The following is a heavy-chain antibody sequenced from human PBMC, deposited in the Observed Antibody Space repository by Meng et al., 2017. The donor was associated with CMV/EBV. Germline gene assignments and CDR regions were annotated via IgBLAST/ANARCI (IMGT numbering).Heavy chain of an antibody. D-gene: IGHD3-3*02. J-gene: IGHJ4*02. V-gene: IGHV3-15*01. Sequence: GGSLRLSCAASGFTFSTAWMSWVRQAPGKGLEWVGRIKSKTDGGTTDYAAPVKGRFTISRDDSKNTLYLQMNSLKTEDTAVYYCTTDQPFWSGYTYYFDYWGQGTLVTVSS. CDR2: IKSKTDGGTT. CDR1: GFTFSTAW. CDR3: TTDQPFWSGYTYYFDY.